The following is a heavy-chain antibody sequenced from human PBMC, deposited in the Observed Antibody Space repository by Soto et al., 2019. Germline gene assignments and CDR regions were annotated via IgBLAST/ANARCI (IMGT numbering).Heavy chain of an antibody. CDR2: IYYSGST. V-gene: IGHV4-59*01. CDR1: GGSISSYY. CDR3: ASEVHYYDSSGYYYNWFDP. J-gene: IGHJ5*02. D-gene: IGHD3-22*01. Sequence: QVQLQESGPGLVKPSETLSLTCTVSGGSISSYYWSWIRQPPGKGLGWIGYIYYSGSTNYNPSLKSRVTISVDTSKNQFSLKLSSVTAADTAVYYCASEVHYYDSSGYYYNWFDPWGQGTLVTVSS.